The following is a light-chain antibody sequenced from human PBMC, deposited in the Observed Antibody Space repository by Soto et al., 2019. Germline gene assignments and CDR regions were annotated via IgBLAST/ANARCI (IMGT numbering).Light chain of an antibody. V-gene: IGKV3-11*01. Sequence: EILLTQSAATLTLSPGERATLSCRDSQSVSSYLAWYQQKPGQAPRLLIYDASNRATGIPARFSGSGSGTDFTLTISRLEPEDFAVYYCQQRSNWPLITVGQGTRPEIK. CDR3: QQRSNWPLIT. J-gene: IGKJ5*01. CDR1: QSVSSY. CDR2: DAS.